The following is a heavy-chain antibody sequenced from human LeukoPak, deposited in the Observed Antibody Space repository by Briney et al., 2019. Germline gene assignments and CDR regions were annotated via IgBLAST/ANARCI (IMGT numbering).Heavy chain of an antibody. CDR1: GGTFISYA. V-gene: IGHV1-69*13. Sequence: SVKVSCKASGGTFISYAISWVRQAPGQGLEWMGGIIPIFGTANYAQKFQGRVTITADESTSTAYMELSSLRSEDTAVYYCARDVLRFSSRLYNWFDPWGQGTLVTVSS. CDR3: ARDVLRFSSRLYNWFDP. CDR2: IIPIFGTA. J-gene: IGHJ5*02. D-gene: IGHD3-3*01.